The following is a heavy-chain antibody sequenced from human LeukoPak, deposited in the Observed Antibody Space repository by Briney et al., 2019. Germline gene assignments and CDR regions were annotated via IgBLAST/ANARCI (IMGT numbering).Heavy chain of an antibody. J-gene: IGHJ4*02. V-gene: IGHV5-51*01. Sequence: GESLKISCKGSGYSFTSYWIGWVRQIPGKGLEWMGIIYPGDSETRYSPTFQGRVTISADKSISTAYLQWSSLKASDTAMYYCASRSNSGYEFFDYWGQGTLVTVSS. CDR3: ASRSNSGYEFFDY. CDR2: IYPGDSET. D-gene: IGHD5-12*01. CDR1: GYSFTSYW.